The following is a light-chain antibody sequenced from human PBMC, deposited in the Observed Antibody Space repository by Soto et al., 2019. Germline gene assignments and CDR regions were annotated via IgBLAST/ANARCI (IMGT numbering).Light chain of an antibody. J-gene: IGKJ5*01. Sequence: EIVLTHSPATLSLSTGETATLSCRASQSVSGYIGWYQQKPGQAPRLLIYADSNRATGIPARFSGSGSGTDFTLTISSLETEDFSVYDGQQRYNWTITFGQGTRLEIK. CDR3: QQRYNWTIT. V-gene: IGKV3-11*01. CDR2: ADS. CDR1: QSVSGY.